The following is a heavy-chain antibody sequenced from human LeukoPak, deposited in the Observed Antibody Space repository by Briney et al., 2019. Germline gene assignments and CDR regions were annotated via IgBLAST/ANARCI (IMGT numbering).Heavy chain of an antibody. Sequence: GGSLRLSCSASGFTFSNFAMHWVRQAPGKGLEYVSGISTNGGSTYYADSVKGRFTISRDNSKNTVYLQMSSLRTEDAALYYCVRSYYGSGTFYLGGYWGQGTLVAVSS. CDR1: GFTFSNFA. V-gene: IGHV3-64D*06. D-gene: IGHD3-10*01. CDR3: VRSYYGSGTFYLGGY. CDR2: ISTNGGST. J-gene: IGHJ4*02.